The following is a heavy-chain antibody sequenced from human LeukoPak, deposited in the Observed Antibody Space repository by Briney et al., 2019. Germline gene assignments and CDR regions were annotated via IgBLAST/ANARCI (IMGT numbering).Heavy chain of an antibody. CDR1: GFTFSSYA. J-gene: IGHJ4*02. CDR2: ISGDGRMT. CDR3: ARGLHRRCSDGICYQPFDY. Sequence: GGSLRLSCAASGFTFSSYAMRWVRQAPGKGLEYVSAISGDGRMTYYANSVKGRFTISRDNSRNTLYLQMNSLRAEDSAVYYCARGLHRRCSDGICYQPFDYWGQGTLVTVSS. D-gene: IGHD2-15*01. V-gene: IGHV3-64*01.